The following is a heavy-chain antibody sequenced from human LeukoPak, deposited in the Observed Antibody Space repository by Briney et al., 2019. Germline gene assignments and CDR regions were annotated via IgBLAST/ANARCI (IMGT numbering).Heavy chain of an antibody. Sequence: SETLSLTCIVSGGSISSSSYYWGWIRQPPGKGLEWIGSIYYSGSTYNNLSLKSRVTISVDTSKNQFSLKLTSVTAADTAVYYCARHASRELLRFDPWGQGTLVTVSS. CDR2: IYYSGST. D-gene: IGHD1-26*01. CDR1: GGSISSSSYY. V-gene: IGHV4-39*01. CDR3: ARHASRELLRFDP. J-gene: IGHJ5*02.